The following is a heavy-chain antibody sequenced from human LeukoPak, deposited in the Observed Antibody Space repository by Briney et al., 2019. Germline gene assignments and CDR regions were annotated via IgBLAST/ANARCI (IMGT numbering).Heavy chain of an antibody. J-gene: IGHJ5*02. Sequence: SETLSLTCTVSGDSISDYYWSWIRQPAGKGLEWIGRIYPSGSTNYNPSLNSRVTMSVDTSKKQFSLKLNSVTAADTAVYYCAREGYNSNWCGADWFDPWGQGTLVTVSS. CDR1: GDSISDYY. D-gene: IGHD6-13*01. V-gene: IGHV4-4*07. CDR3: AREGYNSNWCGADWFDP. CDR2: IYPSGST.